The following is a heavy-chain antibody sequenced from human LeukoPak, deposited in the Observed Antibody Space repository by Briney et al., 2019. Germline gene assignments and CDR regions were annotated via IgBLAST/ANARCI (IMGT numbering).Heavy chain of an antibody. J-gene: IGHJ5*02. CDR3: ARVFSTNYYDNRGWFDH. D-gene: IGHD3-22*01. CDR1: GVSISSYY. V-gene: IGHV4-59*01. Sequence: PSETLSLTCTVSGVSISSYYWSWIRQPPGKGLEWIGYIYYSGSTNYNPSLKRRVTISVDTYKKQFSLKLSSVTAADTAVYYCARVFSTNYYDNRGWFDHWGQGTLVTVSS. CDR2: IYYSGST.